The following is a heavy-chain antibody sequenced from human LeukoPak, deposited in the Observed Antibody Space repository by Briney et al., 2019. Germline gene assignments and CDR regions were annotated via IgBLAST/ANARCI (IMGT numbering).Heavy chain of an antibody. CDR2: IQYDAANK. CDR3: VKGAKGDAFDI. CDR1: GFTFSKRG. V-gene: IGHV3-30*02. J-gene: IGHJ3*02. Sequence: GGSLRLSCAASGFTFSKRGMHWVRQAPGKGLEWVAFIQYDAANKYYAASVKGRFTISRDNSKNTMFLQMNSLRVEDTAVYCCVKGAKGDAFDIWGQGTMVTVSS. D-gene: IGHD4/OR15-4a*01.